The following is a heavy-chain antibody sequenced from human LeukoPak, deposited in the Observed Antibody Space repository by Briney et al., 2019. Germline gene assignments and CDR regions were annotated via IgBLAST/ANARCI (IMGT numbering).Heavy chain of an antibody. V-gene: IGHV4-61*01. CDR3: ARDSGYEGYY. J-gene: IGHJ4*02. D-gene: IGHD5-12*01. CDR1: GGSVSSGSYY. Sequence: PSETLSLTCTVSGGSVSSGSYYWSWIRQPPGKGLEWIGYIYYSGSTNYNPSLKSRVTISVDTSKNQFSLKLSSATAADTAVYYCARDSGYEGYYWGQGTLVTVSS. CDR2: IYYSGST.